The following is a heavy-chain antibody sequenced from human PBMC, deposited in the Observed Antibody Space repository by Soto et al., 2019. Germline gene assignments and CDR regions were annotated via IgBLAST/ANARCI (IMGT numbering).Heavy chain of an antibody. CDR1: GFTFSSYW. D-gene: IGHD2-15*01. CDR2: INSDGSST. CDR3: ARGVDGWLRGPIDY. V-gene: IGHV3-74*01. J-gene: IGHJ4*02. Sequence: EVQLVESGGGLVQPGGSLRLSCAASGFTFSSYWMHWVRQAPGKGLVWVSRINSDGSSTSYADSVKGRFTISRDNAKNTLYLQMNSLRAEDTAVYYCARGVDGWLRGPIDYWGQGTLVTVSS.